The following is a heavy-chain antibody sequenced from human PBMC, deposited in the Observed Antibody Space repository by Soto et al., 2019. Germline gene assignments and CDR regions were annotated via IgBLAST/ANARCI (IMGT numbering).Heavy chain of an antibody. V-gene: IGHV1-18*04. Sequence: ASVKVSCKASGYTFTSYGISWVRQAPGQGLEWMGWISAYNGNTNYAQKLQGRVTMTTDTSTSTAYMELRSLRSDDTAVYYCARDQPTYKWNYPPPDYYYYGMDVWGQGTTVTVSS. CDR2: ISAYNGNT. CDR1: GYTFTSYG. J-gene: IGHJ6*02. CDR3: ARDQPTYKWNYPPPDYYYYGMDV. D-gene: IGHD1-7*01.